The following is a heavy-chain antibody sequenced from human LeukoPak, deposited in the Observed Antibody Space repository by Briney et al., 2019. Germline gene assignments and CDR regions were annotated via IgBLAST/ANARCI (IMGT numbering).Heavy chain of an antibody. V-gene: IGHV1-18*01. CDR3: ARQMLEWSSGQNYYHYYYMDG. J-gene: IGHJ6*03. CDR2: ISTYNGNT. Sequence: GASGKVSCKASRGTFSSYAISWVRQAPGQGLEWMGWISTYNGNTNYAQKLQGRVTMTTDTSTSTAYMELRSLRSDDTAVYYCARQMLEWSSGQNYYHYYYMDGWGKGTTVTVSS. CDR1: RGTFSSYA. D-gene: IGHD3-3*01.